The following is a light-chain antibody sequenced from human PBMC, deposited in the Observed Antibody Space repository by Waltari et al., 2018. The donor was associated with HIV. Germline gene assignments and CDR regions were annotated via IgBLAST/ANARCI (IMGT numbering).Light chain of an antibody. J-gene: IGLJ1*01. V-gene: IGLV2-14*03. CDR2: DVS. CDR3: ISYTRSSAPYV. CDR1: SSDVGGYNS. Sequence: QSALTQPASVSGSPGQSITISCTGTSSDVGGYNSVSWYQQHPGKAPKLIIYDVSNRPSGVSNRFSGSKSGNTASLTISGLQAEDEADFYCISYTRSSAPYVFGTGTKVTVL.